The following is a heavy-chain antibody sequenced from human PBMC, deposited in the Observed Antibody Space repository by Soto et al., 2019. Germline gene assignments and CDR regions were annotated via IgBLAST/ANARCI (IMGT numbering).Heavy chain of an antibody. Sequence: GESLKISCKGSGYSFTSYWIGWVRQMPGKGLEWMGIIYPGDSDTRYSPSFQGQVTISADKSISTAYLQWSSLKASDTAMYYCARHKADTAMVTGGYYYYGMDVWGQGTTVTVSS. D-gene: IGHD5-18*01. CDR3: ARHKADTAMVTGGYYYYGMDV. J-gene: IGHJ6*02. CDR2: IYPGDSDT. V-gene: IGHV5-51*01. CDR1: GYSFTSYW.